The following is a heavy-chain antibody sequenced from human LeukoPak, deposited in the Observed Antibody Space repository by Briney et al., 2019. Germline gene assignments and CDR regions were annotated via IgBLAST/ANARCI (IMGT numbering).Heavy chain of an antibody. Sequence: GGSLRLSRAASGFTFSSFGMHWVRRAPGKGLEWVAIISHDGRSKYYADSVKGRFTISRDNSKNTLYLQMNSLRVEDTAVYYCAKAGYGGSSTTTYGDYWGQGTLVTVSS. J-gene: IGHJ4*02. V-gene: IGHV3-30*18. D-gene: IGHD2-15*01. CDR3: AKAGYGGSSTTTYGDY. CDR1: GFTFSSFG. CDR2: ISHDGRSK.